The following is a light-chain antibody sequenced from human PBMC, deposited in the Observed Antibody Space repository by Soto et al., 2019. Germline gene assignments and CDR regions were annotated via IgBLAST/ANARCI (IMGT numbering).Light chain of an antibody. CDR3: QVWDGPSEQVV. Sequence: SYELTQPPSVSVAPGLTAIITCGGKNIGSKKVHWYQQKPGQAPVVVVYDDDDRPSGIPERFSGSNSGNTATLTISWVEAGDEADYYCQVWDGPSEQVVFGGGTKVTVL. J-gene: IGLJ2*01. CDR2: DDD. V-gene: IGLV3-21*02. CDR1: NIGSKK.